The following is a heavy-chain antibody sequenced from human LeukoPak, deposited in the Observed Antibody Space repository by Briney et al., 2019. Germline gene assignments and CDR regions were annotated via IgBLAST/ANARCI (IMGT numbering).Heavy chain of an antibody. CDR1: GGSISSYY. Sequence: TETLSLTCTVSGGSISSYYWSWIRQPPGKGLEWIGYIYYSGSTNYNPSLKSRVTISVDTSKNQFSLKLSSVTAADTAVYYCARLSDSGYYYADYWGQGTLVTVSS. CDR3: ARLSDSGYYYADY. J-gene: IGHJ4*02. V-gene: IGHV4-59*08. CDR2: IYYSGST. D-gene: IGHD3-22*01.